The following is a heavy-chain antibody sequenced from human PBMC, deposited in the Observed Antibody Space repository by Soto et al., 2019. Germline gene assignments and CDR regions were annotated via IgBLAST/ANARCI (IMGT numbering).Heavy chain of an antibody. J-gene: IGHJ4*02. Sequence: PSETLSLTCTVSGGSVSSGNYYWSWIRQPPGKGLEWIGYIYYSGSTNYNPSLKSRVTISVDTSKNQFSLKLSSVTAADTAVYYCARLVGVRYFDWLLGGYFDYWGQGTLVTVSS. CDR2: IYYSGST. V-gene: IGHV4-61*01. CDR1: GGSVSSGNYY. CDR3: ARLVGVRYFDWLLGGYFDY. D-gene: IGHD3-9*01.